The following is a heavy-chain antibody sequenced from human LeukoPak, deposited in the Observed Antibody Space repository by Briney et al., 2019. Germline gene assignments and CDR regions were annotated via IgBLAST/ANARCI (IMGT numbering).Heavy chain of an antibody. J-gene: IGHJ4*02. Sequence: PGRSLRLSCAASGFTFDDYAMHWVRQAPGKGLEWVSGISWNSGSIGYADSVKGRFTISRDNAKNSLYLQMNSLRAEDTAVYYCAIDSGTPFNLVPAARTDNDYWGQGTLVTVSS. CDR2: ISWNSGSI. CDR3: AIDSGTPFNLVPAARTDNDY. D-gene: IGHD2-2*01. V-gene: IGHV3-9*01. CDR1: GFTFDDYA.